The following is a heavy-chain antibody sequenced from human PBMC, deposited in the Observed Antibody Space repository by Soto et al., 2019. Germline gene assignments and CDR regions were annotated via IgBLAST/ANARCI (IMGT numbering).Heavy chain of an antibody. CDR1: GVSISSNY. D-gene: IGHD3-3*01. CDR3: ARSYPNTIFGVVPSRGLDV. J-gene: IGHJ6*02. V-gene: IGHV4-59*01. Sequence: PSETLSLTCIVSGVSISSNYWSWIRQPPGQGLEWIGYIHYSGSTNFNPSLKNRVIMSVDTSKNQFSLRLNSVTAADTAVYYCARSYPNTIFGVVPSRGLDVWGQGATVTVSS. CDR2: IHYSGST.